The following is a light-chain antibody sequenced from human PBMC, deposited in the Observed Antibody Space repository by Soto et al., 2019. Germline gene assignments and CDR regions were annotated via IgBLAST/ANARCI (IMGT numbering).Light chain of an antibody. Sequence: DIQMTQSPSTLSGSVGDRVTITCLAIQTISSWLAWYQQKPGKAPKPLIYKASTLKSGVPSRFRGSGSGTEFTLTISSLQPDDFATYYCQHYNSYSEAFGQGTKVDIK. V-gene: IGKV1-5*03. J-gene: IGKJ1*01. CDR1: QTISSW. CDR3: QHYNSYSEA. CDR2: KAS.